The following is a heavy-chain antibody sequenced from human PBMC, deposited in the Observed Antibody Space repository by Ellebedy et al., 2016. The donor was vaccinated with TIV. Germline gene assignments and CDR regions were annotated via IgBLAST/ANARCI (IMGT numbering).Heavy chain of an antibody. J-gene: IGHJ4*02. CDR3: AKGSSSGFNYDRVGFQY. D-gene: IGHD3-22*01. V-gene: IGHV3-23*01. Sequence: GGSLRLSCAASGFTFGSFAMHWVRQAPGKGLEWLSVISGDGVNTYSAASVNGRFTITRDNFKNTLFLQVNRLRAEDTAVYYCAKGSSSGFNYDRVGFQYWGQGTLVTVSS. CDR1: GFTFGSFA. CDR2: ISGDGVNT.